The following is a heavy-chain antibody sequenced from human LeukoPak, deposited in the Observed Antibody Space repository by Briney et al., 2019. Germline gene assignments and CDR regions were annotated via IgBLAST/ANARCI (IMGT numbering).Heavy chain of an antibody. V-gene: IGHV4-34*01. Sequence: SETLSLTCAVYGGSFSGYYWSWIRQPPGKGLEWIGVINHSGSTNYNPSLTSRVTISVDTSKNQFSLKLSSVTAADTAVYYCARGIYCSGGSCYSFYYFDYWGQGTLVTVSS. D-gene: IGHD2-15*01. CDR1: GGSFSGYY. CDR3: ARGIYCSGGSCYSFYYFDY. CDR2: INHSGST. J-gene: IGHJ4*02.